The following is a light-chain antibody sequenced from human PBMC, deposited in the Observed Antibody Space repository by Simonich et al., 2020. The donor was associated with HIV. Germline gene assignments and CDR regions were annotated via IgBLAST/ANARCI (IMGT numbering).Light chain of an antibody. CDR2: AAS. CDR1: QGISNS. V-gene: IGKV1-NL1*01. J-gene: IGKJ3*01. CDR3: QKYNSAPLFT. Sequence: DIQMTQSPSSLSASVGDRVTITCRASQGISNSLAWDQQKPGKATKLLLYAASSFESGVPSRFSVSGSGTDFTLTISSLQPEDVATYYCQKYNSAPLFTFGPGTKVDIK.